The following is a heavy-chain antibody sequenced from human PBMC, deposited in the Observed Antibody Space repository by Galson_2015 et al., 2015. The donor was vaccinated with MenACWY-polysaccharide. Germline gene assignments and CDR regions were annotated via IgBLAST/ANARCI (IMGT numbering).Heavy chain of an antibody. D-gene: IGHD3-22*01. CDR1: GFTFGSSA. CDR3: ASDTSGYRFFDF. J-gene: IGHJ4*02. CDR2: ISDSGSSI. Sequence: SLRLSCAASGFTFGSSAMSWVRQPPGKGLEWVSDISDSGSSIYYADSVKGRFTISRDNSKNTLYLQMNSLRAEDTAVYYCASDTSGYRFFDFWGQGTLVTVSS. V-gene: IGHV3-23*01.